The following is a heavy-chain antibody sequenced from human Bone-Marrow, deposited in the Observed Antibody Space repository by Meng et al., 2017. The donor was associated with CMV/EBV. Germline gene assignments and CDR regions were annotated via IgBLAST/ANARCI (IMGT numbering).Heavy chain of an antibody. J-gene: IGHJ6*02. CDR2: IRYDGSNK. CDR1: GFTFSSYG. D-gene: IGHD2-8*01. V-gene: IGHV3-30*02. CDR3: AKDLGSALPSPANGYYCGMDV. Sequence: GESLKISCAASGFTFSSYGMHWVRQAPGKGLEWGAFIRYDGSNKYYADSVKGRFTISRDNSKNTLYLQMNSLRAEDTAVYYCAKDLGSALPSPANGYYCGMDVWGQGTMVTVSS.